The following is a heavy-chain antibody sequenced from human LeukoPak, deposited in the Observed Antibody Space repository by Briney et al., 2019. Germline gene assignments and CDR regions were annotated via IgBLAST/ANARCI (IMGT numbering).Heavy chain of an antibody. J-gene: IGHJ6*03. CDR1: GGSISSGDYY. CDR2: MYYSGST. CDR3: AREGPGAYSSYMAV. D-gene: IGHD7-27*01. V-gene: IGHV4-30-4*01. Sequence: SQTLSLTCTVSGGSISSGDYYWSWIRQPPGKGLEWIAYMYYSGSTYYNPSLKSRVTMSADTSKNQLSLKLSSVTAADTAVYYCAREGPGAYSSYMAVWGKGTTVTVSS.